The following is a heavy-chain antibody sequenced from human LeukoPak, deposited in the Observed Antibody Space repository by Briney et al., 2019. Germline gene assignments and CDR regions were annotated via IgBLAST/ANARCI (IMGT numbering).Heavy chain of an antibody. CDR1: GFTFSSYA. CDR3: ARRFRTTPQSPRWFDP. V-gene: IGHV3-30-3*01. D-gene: IGHD4-17*01. CDR2: ISYDGSNK. Sequence: GRSLRLSCAASGFTFSSYAMHWVRQAPGKGLEWVAVISYDGSNKYYADSVKGRFTISRDNSKNTLYLQMNSLRAEDTAVYYCARRFRTTPQSPRWFDPWGQGTLVTVSS. J-gene: IGHJ5*02.